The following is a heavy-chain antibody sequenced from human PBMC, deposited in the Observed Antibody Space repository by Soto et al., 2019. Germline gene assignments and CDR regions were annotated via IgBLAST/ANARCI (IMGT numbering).Heavy chain of an antibody. CDR3: ATDADYGDYWDAFDI. D-gene: IGHD4-17*01. V-gene: IGHV3-23*01. Sequence: PGGSLRLSCAASGFTFSSYVMSWVRQAPGMGLEWVSAISGSGGSTYYADSVKGRFTVSRDDSKNTLYLQMNSLRAEDTAVYYCATDADYGDYWDAFDIWGQGTMVTVSS. J-gene: IGHJ3*02. CDR1: GFTFSSYV. CDR2: ISGSGGST.